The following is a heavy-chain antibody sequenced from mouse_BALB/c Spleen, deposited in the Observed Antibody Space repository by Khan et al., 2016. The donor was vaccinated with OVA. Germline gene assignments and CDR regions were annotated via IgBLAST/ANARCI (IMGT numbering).Heavy chain of an antibody. CDR1: GYTFTNYW. CDR2: TYPGGGYT. J-gene: IGHJ2*01. V-gene: IGHV1-63*02. CDR3: SRSGVARATWDYFDC. Sequence: VQLQESGAELVRPGTSVKMSCKAAGYTFTNYWIGWVKQRPGHGLEWIGDTYPGGGYTNYNEKFKGKATLTADTSSSTAYMQLSGLTSEDSAIYYCSRSGVARATWDYFDCWGQGTTLTVSS. D-gene: IGHD3-1*01.